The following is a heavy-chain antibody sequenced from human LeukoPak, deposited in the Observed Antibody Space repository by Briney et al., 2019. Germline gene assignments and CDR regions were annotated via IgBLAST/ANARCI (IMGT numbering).Heavy chain of an antibody. V-gene: IGHV1-18*01. Sequence: ASVKVSCKASGYNFAHNIHWVRQAPGQGHEFMGWISAYNGNTNYAQKLQGRVTMTTDTSTSTAYMELRSLRSDDTAVYYCARDLFRWEPTGGNWFDPWGQGTLVTVSS. J-gene: IGHJ5*02. D-gene: IGHD1-26*01. CDR1: GYNFAHN. CDR3: ARDLFRWEPTGGNWFDP. CDR2: ISAYNGNT.